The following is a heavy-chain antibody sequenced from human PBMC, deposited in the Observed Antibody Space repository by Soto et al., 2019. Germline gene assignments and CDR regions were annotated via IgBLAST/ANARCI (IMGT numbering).Heavy chain of an antibody. CDR2: INSNGGSI. J-gene: IGHJ5*02. D-gene: IGHD3-16*01. CDR3: ARSSGGGKGIIIEGTNWFAP. Sequence: ASVKVSCPAPGDTFNSYYMHWVRQAPGQGLEWMGVINSNGGSIRIAQKFQGRVTMTRETSRSTVYMELRGRTSEDTAVYYCARSSGGGKGIIIEGTNWFAPWGHGTLVTVSS. V-gene: IGHV1-46*02. CDR1: GDTFNSYY.